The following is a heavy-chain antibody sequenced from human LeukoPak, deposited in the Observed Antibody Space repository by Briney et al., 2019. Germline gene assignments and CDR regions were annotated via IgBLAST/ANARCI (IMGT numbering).Heavy chain of an antibody. CDR2: INPNSGGT. CDR1: GYTFTGYY. V-gene: IGHV1-2*02. Sequence: ASVKVSCKASGYTFTGYYMHWVRQAPGQGLEWMGWINPNSGGTNYAQKFQGRVTMTRDTSITTAYMELSRLRSDDTAVYYCAKDRYCSSPSCWNFDSWGQGTLVTVSS. D-gene: IGHD2-2*01. J-gene: IGHJ4*02. CDR3: AKDRYCSSPSCWNFDS.